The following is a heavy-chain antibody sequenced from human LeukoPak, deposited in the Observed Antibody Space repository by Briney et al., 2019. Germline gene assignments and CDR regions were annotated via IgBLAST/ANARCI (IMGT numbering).Heavy chain of an antibody. V-gene: IGHV1-69*04. CDR3: ARETLRRYYNSSGYTYYFDY. Sequence: SVKVSCKASGYTFTSYGISWVRQAPGQGLEWMGRIIPILGIANYAQKFQGRVTITADKSTSTAYMELSSLRSEDTAVYYCARETLRRYYNSSGYTYYFDYWGQGTLVTVSS. D-gene: IGHD3-22*01. CDR2: IIPILGIA. J-gene: IGHJ4*02. CDR1: GYTFTSYG.